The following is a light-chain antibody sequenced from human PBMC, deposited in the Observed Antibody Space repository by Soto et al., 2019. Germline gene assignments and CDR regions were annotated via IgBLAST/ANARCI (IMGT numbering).Light chain of an antibody. CDR2: DVG. J-gene: IGLJ3*02. CDR3: YSYAGSYTLWV. V-gene: IGLV2-11*01. Sequence: QSALTQPRSVSGSPGQSVTISCTGTSSDVGAYNYVSWYQQHPGKAPKLMIYDVGKRPSGVPDRFSGSKSGNTASLTISGLQAEDEADYHCYSYAGSYTLWVFGGGTKLTVL. CDR1: SSDVGAYNY.